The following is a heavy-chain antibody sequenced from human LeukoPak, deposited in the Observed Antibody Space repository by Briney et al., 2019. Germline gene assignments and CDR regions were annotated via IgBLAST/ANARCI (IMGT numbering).Heavy chain of an antibody. CDR1: GFTFSSYS. CDR2: ISSSSSYI. Sequence: PGGSLRLSCAASGFTFSSYSMNWVRQAPGKGLEWVSSISSSSSYIYYADSVKGRFTISRDNAKNSLYLQMNSLRADDTAVYYCARDRDWNSGFDYWGQGTLVTVSS. J-gene: IGHJ4*02. CDR3: ARDRDWNSGFDY. V-gene: IGHV3-21*01. D-gene: IGHD1-7*01.